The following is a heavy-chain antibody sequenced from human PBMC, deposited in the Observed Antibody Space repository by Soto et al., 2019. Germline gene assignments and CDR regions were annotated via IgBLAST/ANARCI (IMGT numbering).Heavy chain of an antibody. CDR3: ARLGLPYDFDY. J-gene: IGHJ4*02. V-gene: IGHV4-59*08. CDR2: IYYSGST. D-gene: IGHD4-17*01. Sequence: QVQLQESGPGLVKPSETLSLTCTVSGGSISSYYWSWIRQPPGKGLEWIGYIYYSGSTNYNPSLNIRFTISVDTSKNQFSLKLSSVTAADTAVYYCARLGLPYDFDYGGQGTLVTVSS. CDR1: GGSISSYY.